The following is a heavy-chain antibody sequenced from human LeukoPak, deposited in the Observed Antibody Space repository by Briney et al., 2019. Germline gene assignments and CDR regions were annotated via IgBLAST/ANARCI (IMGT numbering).Heavy chain of an antibody. CDR1: GYTFTGYY. CDR3: ARGFGELFGTAMDV. J-gene: IGHJ6*02. V-gene: IGHV1-2*04. CDR2: INPNSGGT. D-gene: IGHD3-10*01. Sequence: ASVKVSCKASGYTFTGYYMHWVRQAPGQGLEWMGWINPNSGGTNYAQKFQGWVTMTRDTSISTAYMELSRLRSDGTAVYYCARGFGELFGTAMDVWGQGTTVTVSS.